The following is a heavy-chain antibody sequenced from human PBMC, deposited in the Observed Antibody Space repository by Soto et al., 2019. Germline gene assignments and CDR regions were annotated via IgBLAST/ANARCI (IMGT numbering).Heavy chain of an antibody. V-gene: IGHV3-9*01. CDR2: ISWNSNSI. CDR3: AKDIRLYSSSPSAPGFDY. D-gene: IGHD6-6*01. CDR1: GFTFDDYA. J-gene: IGHJ4*02. Sequence: EVQLVESGGGLVQPGRSLRLSCAASGFTFDDYAMHWVRQAPGKGLEWVSGISWNSNSIGYADSVKGRFTISRDSVKNSLYLQMNSLRAEDTAFYYCAKDIRLYSSSPSAPGFDYWGQGTLVTVSS.